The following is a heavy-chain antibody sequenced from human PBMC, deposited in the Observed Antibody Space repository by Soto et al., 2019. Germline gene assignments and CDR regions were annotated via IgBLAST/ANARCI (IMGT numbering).Heavy chain of an antibody. D-gene: IGHD2-8*01. CDR1: GYTFTSYY. V-gene: IGHV1-46*01. CDR2: INPSGGST. J-gene: IGHJ4*02. CDR3: ASPPYPGCINAVCYPLDY. Sequence: QVQLVQSGAEVKKPGASVKISCKASGYTFTSYYMHWVRQAPGQGLEWMGIINPSGGSTNFPQELQGRVTMARDTCASTVYMELNSLRSEDTAVYYCASPPYPGCINAVCYPLDYWGQGTLVTVSS.